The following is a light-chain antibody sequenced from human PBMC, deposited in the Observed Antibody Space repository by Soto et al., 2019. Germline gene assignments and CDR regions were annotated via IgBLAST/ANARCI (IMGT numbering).Light chain of an antibody. J-gene: IGLJ1*01. CDR3: NSYTSGTTLV. CDR2: DVS. V-gene: IGLV2-14*03. CDR1: SSDVGGYNY. Sequence: QSALTQPASVSGSPGQSITISCTGTSSDVGGYNYVSWYQQHPGKAPKLMMYDVSNRPSGVSNRFSGSKSGNTASLNISGLQADDEYDYYCNSYTSGTTLVFGTGTKLTVL.